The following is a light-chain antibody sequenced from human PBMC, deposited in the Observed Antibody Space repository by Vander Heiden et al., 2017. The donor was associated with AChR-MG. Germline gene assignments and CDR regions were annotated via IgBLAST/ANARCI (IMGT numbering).Light chain of an antibody. CDR2: KAS. CDR3: QQYNSYPLT. V-gene: IGKV1-5*03. CDR1: QSISSW. J-gene: IGKJ4*01. Sequence: DIQMTQSPSTLSASEGDRVTITCRASQSISSWLAWYQRKPGKAPKLLIYKASSLESGVPSRFSGSASGTEFTLTISSLQPDDFATYYCQQYNSYPLTFGGGTKVEIK.